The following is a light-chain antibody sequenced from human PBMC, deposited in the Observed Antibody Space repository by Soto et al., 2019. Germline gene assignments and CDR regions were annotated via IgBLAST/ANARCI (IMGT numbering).Light chain of an antibody. CDR3: QSYDSSLVV. CDR2: GNS. CDR1: SSNIGAGYD. J-gene: IGLJ2*01. Sequence: QSVLTQPPSVSGAPGQRGTISCTGSSSNIGAGYDVHWYQLLPGRAPKLLIYGNSNRPSGVPDRFSGSKSGTSAPLAITGLQAEDEADYYCQSYDSSLVVFGGGTKLTVL. V-gene: IGLV1-40*01.